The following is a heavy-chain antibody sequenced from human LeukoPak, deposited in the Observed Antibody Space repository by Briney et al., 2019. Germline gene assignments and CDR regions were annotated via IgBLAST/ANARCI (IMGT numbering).Heavy chain of an antibody. D-gene: IGHD3-3*01. J-gene: IGHJ6*02. CDR1: GYNFTTYW. CDR3: ARHPSYYDFWSHMDV. Sequence: GESLKISCKASGYNFTTYWIAWVRQMPGKGLECMGIIYPDDSDTRYSPTFQGQVSISADKSISTAYLQWSSLKASDTAMYYCARHPSYYDFWSHMDVWGQGTTVTVSS. CDR2: IYPDDSDT. V-gene: IGHV5-51*01.